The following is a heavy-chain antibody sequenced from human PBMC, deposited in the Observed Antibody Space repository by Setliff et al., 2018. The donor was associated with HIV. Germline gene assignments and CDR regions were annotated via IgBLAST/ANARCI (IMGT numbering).Heavy chain of an antibody. D-gene: IGHD3-22*01. Sequence: PSETLSLTCTVSGGSISSYYWSWIRQSPGKGLEWIGYVYYTGTTSLNPSVKTRVSMSVDTSKKHFSMRLTSVTSADTAIYYCARADYESGSYFFDYWGQGTLVTVSS. CDR2: VYYTGTT. V-gene: IGHV4-59*01. CDR1: GGSISSYY. CDR3: ARADYESGSYFFDY. J-gene: IGHJ4*02.